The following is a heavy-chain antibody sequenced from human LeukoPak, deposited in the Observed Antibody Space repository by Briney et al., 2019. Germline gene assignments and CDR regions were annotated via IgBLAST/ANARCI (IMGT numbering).Heavy chain of an antibody. J-gene: IGHJ4*02. CDR3: ARYNYGSGSYSDY. Sequence: GGSLRLSCAASGFTFSSYSMNWVRQAPGKGLEGVSSISSSSSYIYYADSVKGRFTISRDNAKNSLYVQMNSLRAEDTAVYYCARYNYGSGSYSDYWGQGTLVTVSS. V-gene: IGHV3-21*01. CDR2: ISSSSSYI. D-gene: IGHD3-10*01. CDR1: GFTFSSYS.